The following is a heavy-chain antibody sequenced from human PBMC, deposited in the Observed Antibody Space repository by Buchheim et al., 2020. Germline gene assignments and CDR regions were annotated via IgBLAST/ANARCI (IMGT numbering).Heavy chain of an antibody. CDR1: GFTFRTYG. J-gene: IGHJ6*02. Sequence: QVQLVESGGGVVQPGRSLRLSCAASGFTFRTYGMNWVRQAPGKGLEWVAVISFDGTKKYYAESVKGRFTISRDNSKNILYLQVDSLRGEDTAVYYCAKDQDGDHEGGMDVWGQGTT. V-gene: IGHV3-30*18. CDR2: ISFDGTKK. D-gene: IGHD3-16*01. CDR3: AKDQDGDHEGGMDV.